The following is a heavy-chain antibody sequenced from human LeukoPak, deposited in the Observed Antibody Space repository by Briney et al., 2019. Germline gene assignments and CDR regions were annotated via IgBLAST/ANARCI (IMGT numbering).Heavy chain of an antibody. CDR3: ARDYCSSTSCLFDY. D-gene: IGHD2-2*01. V-gene: IGHV3-23*01. CDR1: GFTFSNYA. Sequence: PGGSLRLSCAASGFTFSNYAMSWGRQAPGKGLEWVSVISSGGNTYFADSVKGRFTISRDNSENTLYLQMNSLRAEDTAVYYCARDYCSSTSCLFDYWGQGTLVTVSS. J-gene: IGHJ4*02. CDR2: ISSGGNT.